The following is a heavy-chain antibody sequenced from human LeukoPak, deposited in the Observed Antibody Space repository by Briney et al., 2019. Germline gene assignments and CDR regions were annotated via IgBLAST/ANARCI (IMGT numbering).Heavy chain of an antibody. CDR2: ISSNGGST. Sequence: GGSLRLSCAASGFTFSSYAMHWVRQAPGKGLEYVSAISSNGGSTYYANSVKGRFTISRDNADNSLYLQMNSLRVEDTAVYYCARDRGWRLLDYWGQGTLVTVSS. CDR1: GFTFSSYA. CDR3: ARDRGWRLLDY. D-gene: IGHD6-25*01. V-gene: IGHV3-64*01. J-gene: IGHJ4*02.